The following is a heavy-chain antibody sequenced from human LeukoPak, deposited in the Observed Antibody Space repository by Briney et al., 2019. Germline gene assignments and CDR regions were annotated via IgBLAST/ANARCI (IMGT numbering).Heavy chain of an antibody. CDR1: GFSVTTYA. CDR2: ISSSSSYI. J-gene: IGHJ2*01. Sequence: GGSLRLSCAASGFSVTTYAMGWVRQAPGKGLEWVSFISSSSSYIYYADSVKGRFTISRDNAKNSLYLQMNSLRAGDTAVYYCARGTDFGYFDLWGRGTLVTVSS. D-gene: IGHD3/OR15-3a*01. V-gene: IGHV3-21*01. CDR3: ARGTDFGYFDL.